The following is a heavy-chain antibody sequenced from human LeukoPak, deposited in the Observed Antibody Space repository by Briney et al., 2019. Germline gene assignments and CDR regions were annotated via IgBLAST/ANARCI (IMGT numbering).Heavy chain of an antibody. CDR1: GFTFSSYI. J-gene: IGHJ6*03. Sequence: GGSLRLSCAASGFTFSSYIMNWVRQAPGKGLEWVSSISTSSSYIYYADSVKGRFTISRDNAKNSLYLQMNSLRAEDTAVYYCARDSSSGWYYDYYYYMDVWGKGTTVTVSS. CDR3: ARDSSSGWYYDYYYYMDV. V-gene: IGHV3-21*01. CDR2: ISTSSSYI. D-gene: IGHD6-19*01.